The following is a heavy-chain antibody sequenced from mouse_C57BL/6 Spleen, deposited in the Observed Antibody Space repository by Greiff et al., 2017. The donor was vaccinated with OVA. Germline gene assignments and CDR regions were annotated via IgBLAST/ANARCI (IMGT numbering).Heavy chain of an antibody. Sequence: EVNVVESGGGLVKPGGSLKLSCAASGFTFSDYGMHWVRQAPEKGLEWVAYISSGSSTIYYADTVKGRFTISRDNAKNTLFLQMTSLRSEDTAMYYCAREGYDYDYAFDYWGQGTTLTVSS. D-gene: IGHD2-4*01. CDR3: AREGYDYDYAFDY. CDR1: GFTFSDYG. CDR2: ISSGSSTI. V-gene: IGHV5-17*01. J-gene: IGHJ2*01.